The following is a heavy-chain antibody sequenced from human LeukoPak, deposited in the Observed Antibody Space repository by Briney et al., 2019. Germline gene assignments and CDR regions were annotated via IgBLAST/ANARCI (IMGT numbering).Heavy chain of an antibody. J-gene: IGHJ3*02. CDR2: IYYSGST. V-gene: IGHV4-59*01. CDR3: ARDRWTFLHSGSYSEAFDI. CDR1: GGSISSYY. Sequence: PSETLSLTCTVSGGSISSYYWSWIRQPPGKGLEWIGYIYYSGSTNYNPSLKSRVTISVDTSKNQFSLKLSSVTAADTAVYYCARDRWTFLHSGSYSEAFDIWGQGTMVTVSS. D-gene: IGHD1-26*01.